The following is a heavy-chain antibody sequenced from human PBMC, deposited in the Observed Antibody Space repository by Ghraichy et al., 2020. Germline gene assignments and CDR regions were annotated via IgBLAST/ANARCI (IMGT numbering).Heavy chain of an antibody. CDR3: ARLTLGYCSSTTCHTDY. CDR1: GGSISSSSYY. V-gene: IGHV4-39*07. Sequence: SQTLSLTCTVSGGSISSSSYYWGWIRQPQGKGLEWIGSISYRGSTYYNPPPKSQVPIPVDTSKNQFSLKVSSVTAADTAMYYCARLTLGYCSSTTCHTDYWGQGTLVTVSS. D-gene: IGHD2-2*01. J-gene: IGHJ4*02. CDR2: ISYRGST.